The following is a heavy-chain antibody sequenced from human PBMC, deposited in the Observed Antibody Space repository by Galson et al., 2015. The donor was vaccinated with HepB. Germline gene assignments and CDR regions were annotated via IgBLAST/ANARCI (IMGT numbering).Heavy chain of an antibody. Sequence: SLRLSCAASGFTFSSYAMHWVRQAPGKGLEWVAVISYDGSNKYYADSVKGRFTISRDNSKNTLYLQMNSLRAEDTAVYYCAKDREMEEYYFDYWGQGTLVTVSS. CDR2: ISYDGSNK. J-gene: IGHJ4*02. CDR1: GFTFSSYA. CDR3: AKDREMEEYYFDY. D-gene: IGHD5-24*01. V-gene: IGHV3-30*04.